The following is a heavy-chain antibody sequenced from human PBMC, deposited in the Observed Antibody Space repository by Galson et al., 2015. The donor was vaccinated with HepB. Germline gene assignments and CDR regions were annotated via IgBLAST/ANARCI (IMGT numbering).Heavy chain of an antibody. CDR1: GYTFTSYA. D-gene: IGHD3-10*01. J-gene: IGHJ4*02. CDR2: INAGNGNT. Sequence: SCKASGYTFTSYAMHWVRQAPGQRLEWMGWINAGNGNTKYSQKFQGRVTITRDTSASTAYMELSSLRSEDTAVYYCARETMVRGIKEYYFDYWGQGTLVTVSS. CDR3: ARETMVRGIKEYYFDY. V-gene: IGHV1-3*01.